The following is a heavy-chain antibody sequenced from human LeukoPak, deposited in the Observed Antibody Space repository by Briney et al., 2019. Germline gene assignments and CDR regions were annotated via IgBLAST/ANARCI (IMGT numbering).Heavy chain of an antibody. CDR2: ISSSSSTI. V-gene: IGHV3-48*01. D-gene: IGHD5-18*01. CDR1: GFTFSSYS. Sequence: AGGSLRLSCAASGFTFSSYSMNWVRQAPGKGLEWVSYISSSSSTIYYADSVKGRFTISRDNAKNSLYLQMNSLRAEDTAVYYCAREVAMVTFDYWGQGTLVTVSS. CDR3: AREVAMVTFDY. J-gene: IGHJ4*02.